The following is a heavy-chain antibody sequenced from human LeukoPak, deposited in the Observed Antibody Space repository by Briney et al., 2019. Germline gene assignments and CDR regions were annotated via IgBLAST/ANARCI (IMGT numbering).Heavy chain of an antibody. D-gene: IGHD3-10*01. V-gene: IGHV3-21*04. CDR3: AKAAGYYSNWFDF. CDR1: GFTFSSYS. CDR2: ISSSSDYI. J-gene: IGHJ5*01. Sequence: GGSLGLSCAASGFTFSSYSINWVRQAPGKGLEWVSSISSSSDYISYADSVKGRFTISRDNAKNSLYLQMNSLRAEDTAVYYCAKAAGYYSNWFDFWGQGTLVTVSS.